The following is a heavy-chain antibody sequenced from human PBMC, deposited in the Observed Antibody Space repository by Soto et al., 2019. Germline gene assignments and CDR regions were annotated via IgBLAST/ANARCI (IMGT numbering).Heavy chain of an antibody. J-gene: IGHJ6*02. CDR3: AREGTGGNSYYYYGMDV. Sequence: QVQLVQSGAEVKTPGSSVKVSCKASGGTFSSYAISWVRQAPGQGLEGMVGIIPIFGTANYAHKFQGRVTITADESTSTAYMELSSLRSEDTAVYYCAREGTGGNSYYYYGMDVWGQGTTVTVSS. CDR1: GGTFSSYA. CDR2: IIPIFGTA. V-gene: IGHV1-69*01. D-gene: IGHD2-21*02.